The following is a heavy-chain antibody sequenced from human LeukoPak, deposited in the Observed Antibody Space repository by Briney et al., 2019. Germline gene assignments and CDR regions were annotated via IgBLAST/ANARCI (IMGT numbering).Heavy chain of an antibody. V-gene: IGHV3-11*01. J-gene: IGHJ6*03. D-gene: IGHD3-10*01. CDR3: AKDHGERTYYYYYMDV. Sequence: GGSLRLSCAASGFTFSDYNMRWIRQAPGKGLEWVPSISRSGSTKYYADSVKGRFTISRDNSKNSLYLQMNSLRTEDTAFYCAKDHGERTYYYYYMDVWGKGTTVAVSS. CDR2: ISRSGSTK. CDR1: GFTFSDYN.